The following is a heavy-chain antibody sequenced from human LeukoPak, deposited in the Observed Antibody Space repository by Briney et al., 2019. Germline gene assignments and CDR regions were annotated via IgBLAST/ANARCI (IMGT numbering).Heavy chain of an antibody. V-gene: IGHV3-23*01. Sequence: GSLLLSCVASGFTFSSYAMSWVRQAPGKGLEWVSAISGSGGSTYYADSVKGRFTISRDNSKNTLYLQMNSLRAEDTAVYYCAKGRYYDSSGYYYAPFDAFDIWGQGTMVTVSS. CDR2: ISGSGGST. J-gene: IGHJ3*02. CDR1: GFTFSSYA. D-gene: IGHD3-22*01. CDR3: AKGRYYDSSGYYYAPFDAFDI.